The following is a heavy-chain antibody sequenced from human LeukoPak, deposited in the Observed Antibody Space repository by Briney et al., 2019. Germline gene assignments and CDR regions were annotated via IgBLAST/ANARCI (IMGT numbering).Heavy chain of an antibody. CDR1: GFTCSRFG. CDR3: AKDRRLASFDY. V-gene: IGHV3-23*01. Sequence: QPGGSLRLSCAASGFTCSRFGMNWVRQAPGKGLEWVSGITGRGESTYYADSVKGRFTISRDNSKNTLYLQMNSLRAGDTAIYYCAKDRRLASFDYGGQGTLVTVSS. J-gene: IGHJ4*02. D-gene: IGHD6-25*01. CDR2: ITGRGEST.